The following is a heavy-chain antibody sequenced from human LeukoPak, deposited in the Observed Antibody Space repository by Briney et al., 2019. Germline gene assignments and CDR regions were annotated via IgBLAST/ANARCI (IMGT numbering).Heavy chain of an antibody. CDR3: ARDSSGWPFDY. J-gene: IGHJ4*02. D-gene: IGHD6-19*01. CDR2: IYYSGST. Sequence: SQTPSLTCTVSGGSISSGSYYWSWIRQPPGKGLEWIGYIYYSGSTNYNPSLKSRVTISVDTSKNQFSLKLSSVTAADTAVYYCARDSSGWPFDYWGQGTLVTVSS. V-gene: IGHV4-61*01. CDR1: GGSISSGSYY.